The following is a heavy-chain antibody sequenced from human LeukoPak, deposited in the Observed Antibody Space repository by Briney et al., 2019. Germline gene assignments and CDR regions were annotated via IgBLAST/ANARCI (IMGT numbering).Heavy chain of an antibody. CDR3: ARDWQLRYSEGGFDY. CDR1: GYTFTGYY. CDR2: INPNSGDT. Sequence: ASVKVSCKASGYTFTGYYIHWVRQAPGQGLEWMGWINPNSGDTNYAQQFQGRVTMTRDTSISTAYMELSRLTSDDTAVYYCARDWQLRYSEGGFDYWGQGTLVTVSS. V-gene: IGHV1-2*02. D-gene: IGHD3-9*01. J-gene: IGHJ4*02.